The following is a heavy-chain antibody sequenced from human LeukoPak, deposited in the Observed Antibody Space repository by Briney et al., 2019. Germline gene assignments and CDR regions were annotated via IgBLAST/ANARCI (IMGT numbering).Heavy chain of an antibody. D-gene: IGHD3-22*01. Sequence: GGSLGLSCAASGFTFSNAWMSWVRQAPGKGLEWVGRIKSKTDGGTTDYAAPVKGRFTISRDDSKNTLYLQMNSLKTEDTAVYYCTVPYYYDSSGYYYFDYWGQGTLVTVSS. V-gene: IGHV3-15*01. CDR2: IKSKTDGGTT. CDR1: GFTFSNAW. CDR3: TVPYYYDSSGYYYFDY. J-gene: IGHJ4*02.